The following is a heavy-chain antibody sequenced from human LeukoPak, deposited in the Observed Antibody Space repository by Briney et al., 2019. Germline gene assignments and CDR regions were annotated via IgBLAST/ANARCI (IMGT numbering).Heavy chain of an antibody. J-gene: IGHJ5*02. V-gene: IGHV3-23*01. CDR1: GFTFSSYA. D-gene: IGHD3-10*01. CDR3: VRLHYGSGTDNWFDP. CDR2: ININGATT. Sequence: PGGSLRLSCAASGFTFSSYAMSLVRQAPGKGLEWVSTININGATTFYADSVKGRFTVSRDNSRNTLFLQMNSLRAEDTAIYFCVRLHYGSGTDNWFDPWGQGTLVTVSS.